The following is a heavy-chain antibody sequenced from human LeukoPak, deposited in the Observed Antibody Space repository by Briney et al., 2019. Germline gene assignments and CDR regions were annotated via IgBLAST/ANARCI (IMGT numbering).Heavy chain of an antibody. CDR3: AREVGDWDNWFDP. CDR2: IKQDGSEK. Sequence: GGSLRLSCAASGFTFDDYAMHWVRQAPGKGLEWVANIKQDGSEKYYVDSVKGRFTISRDNAKNSLYLQMNSLRAEDTAVYYCAREVGDWDNWFDPWGQGTLVTVSS. J-gene: IGHJ5*02. D-gene: IGHD3-16*01. V-gene: IGHV3-7*01. CDR1: GFTFDDYA.